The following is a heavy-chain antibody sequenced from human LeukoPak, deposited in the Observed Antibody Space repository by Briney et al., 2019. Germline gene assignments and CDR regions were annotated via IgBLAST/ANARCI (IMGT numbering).Heavy chain of an antibody. CDR2: INYSGNT. Sequence: PSETLSLTCTVSGGSISTYYWSWIRQPPGKGLEWIGYINYSGNTKYSPSLKGRLTISVDTSKNQFSLKLRSVTAADTAVYYCARHSGSYYDFDYWGQGTLVTVSS. CDR1: GGSISTYY. V-gene: IGHV4-59*08. J-gene: IGHJ4*02. D-gene: IGHD1-26*01. CDR3: ARHSGSYYDFDY.